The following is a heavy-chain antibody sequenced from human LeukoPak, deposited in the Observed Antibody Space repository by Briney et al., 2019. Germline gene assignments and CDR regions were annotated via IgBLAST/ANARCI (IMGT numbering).Heavy chain of an antibody. Sequence: SETLSLTCSVSGVSVSQFFWSWIRQSPGLQLEWIGYISTSGSTNDNPSLNSRVSLSRDMAKNEVSLKLKSVSAADTGVYFCARHGSLCSSGYYVHYYMDVWGKGTTVTVSS. D-gene: IGHD3-22*01. CDR1: GVSVSQFF. CDR3: ARHGSLCSSGYYVHYYMDV. V-gene: IGHV4-4*09. CDR2: ISTSGST. J-gene: IGHJ6*03.